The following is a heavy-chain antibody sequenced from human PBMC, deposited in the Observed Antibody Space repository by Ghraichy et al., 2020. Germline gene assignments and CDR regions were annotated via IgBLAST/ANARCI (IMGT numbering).Heavy chain of an antibody. V-gene: IGHV3-23*01. CDR2: ISGSGTST. CDR3: AKVTTLNSDYDFFFDY. Sequence: GESLNISCAASGFTFSNYAMTWVRQAPRKGLEWVLSISGSGTSTYYADSVKGRFTISRDNYKNTLYLQMNSLRAEDTAVYYCAKVTTLNSDYDFFFDYWGQGTLVTVSS. J-gene: IGHJ4*02. CDR1: GFTFSNYA. D-gene: IGHD4-11*01.